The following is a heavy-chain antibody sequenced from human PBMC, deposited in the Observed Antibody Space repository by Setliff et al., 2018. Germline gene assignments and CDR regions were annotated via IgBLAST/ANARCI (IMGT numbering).Heavy chain of an antibody. J-gene: IGHJ4*02. V-gene: IGHV1-18*01. D-gene: IGHD5-12*01. CDR2: IAPYNGNT. CDR1: GYNFITFG. Sequence: ASVKVSCKTSGYNFITFGISWVRQAPGQGLEWLGWIAPYNGNTDYAQKFQGRVTMTTDTSTNTAHMELRSLTSAGTAIYYCTRGPGPWVVVAMPFDCWGQGTLVTVSS. CDR3: TRGPGPWVVVAMPFDC.